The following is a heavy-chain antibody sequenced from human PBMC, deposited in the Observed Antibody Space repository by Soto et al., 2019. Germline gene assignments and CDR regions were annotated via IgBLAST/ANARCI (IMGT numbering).Heavy chain of an antibody. V-gene: IGHV1-69*13. J-gene: IGHJ3*02. CDR3: ARYRRDGYNSNAFDI. CDR1: GGTFSSYA. D-gene: IGHD1-1*01. CDR2: IIPIFGTA. Sequence: SVKVSCKASGGTFSSYAISWVRQAPGQGLEWMGGIIPIFGTANYAQKFQGRVTITADESTSTAYMELSSLRSEDTAVYYCARYRRDGYNSNAFDIWGQGTMVTVSS.